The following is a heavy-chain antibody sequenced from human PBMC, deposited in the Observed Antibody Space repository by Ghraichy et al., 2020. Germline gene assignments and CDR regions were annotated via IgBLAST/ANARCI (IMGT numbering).Heavy chain of an antibody. Sequence: GGSLRLSCAASGFTFSSYAMSWVRQAPGKGLEWVSTINSNGGNTYYADSVKGRFTISRDNSKNTLYLQMNSLRAEDTAVYYCAKGVYYDSSGHEWFDPWGQGTLVTVSS. D-gene: IGHD3-22*01. CDR3: AKGVYYDSSGHEWFDP. CDR2: INSNGGNT. CDR1: GFTFSSYA. J-gene: IGHJ5*02. V-gene: IGHV3-23*01.